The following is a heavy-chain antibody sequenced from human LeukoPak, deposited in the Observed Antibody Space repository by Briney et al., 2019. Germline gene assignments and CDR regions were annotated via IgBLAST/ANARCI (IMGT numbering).Heavy chain of an antibody. CDR1: GGSISSSDYY. CDR3: AREEANSSGYYVVRYFDL. V-gene: IGHV4-39*07. J-gene: IGHJ2*01. CDR2: MYHTGYT. Sequence: SETLSLTCTVSGGSISSSDYYWGWIRQPPGKGLEWIGSMYHTGYTYYNPSLKSRVTILVDTSKNQFSLKLNSVTAADTAVYYCAREEANSSGYYVVRYFDLWGRGTLVTVSS. D-gene: IGHD3-22*01.